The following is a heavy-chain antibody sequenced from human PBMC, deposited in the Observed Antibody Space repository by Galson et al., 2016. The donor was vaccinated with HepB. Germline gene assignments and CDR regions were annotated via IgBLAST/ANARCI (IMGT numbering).Heavy chain of an antibody. CDR1: GGSISSSSYY. J-gene: IGHJ4*02. D-gene: IGHD5-12*01. V-gene: IGHV4-39*01. Sequence: TLSLTCTVSGGSISSSSYYWGWIRQPPGKGLDWIGSIYYSGSTYYNPSLKSRVTISVDTSKNQFSLYLSSVTAADTAVYYCAVVRWSGYDFFDYWGQGTLVTVSS. CDR2: IYYSGST. CDR3: AVVRWSGYDFFDY.